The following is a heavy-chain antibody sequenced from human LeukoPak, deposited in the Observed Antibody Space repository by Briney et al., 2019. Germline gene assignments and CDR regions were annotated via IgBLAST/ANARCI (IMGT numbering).Heavy chain of an antibody. D-gene: IGHD6-6*01. CDR3: ARAVSIAAPFDY. J-gene: IGHJ4*02. CDR2: IYSGGYT. V-gene: IGHV3-66*01. Sequence: PGGSLRLSCAASGFTVSSNYMSWVRQAPGKGLEWVSVIYSGGYTYYADSVKGRFTISRDNSKNTLYLQMNSLRAEDTAVYYCARAVSIAAPFDYWGQGTLVTVSS. CDR1: GFTVSSNY.